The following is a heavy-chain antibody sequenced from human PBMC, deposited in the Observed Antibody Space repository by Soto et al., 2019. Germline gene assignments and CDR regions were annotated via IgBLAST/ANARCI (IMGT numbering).Heavy chain of an antibody. CDR3: XRASIHGSSWYFWF. V-gene: IGHV1-69*01. CDR1: GGTFSRYA. Sequence: QVQLVQSGAEVRKPGSSVKVSCKASGGTFSRYAINWVRQAPGQGLEWMGGIIPMFGTTNYAQKFKGRVTITADESTSTVYMELNTLRSEDAAXXXXXRASIHGSSWYFWF. CDR2: IIPMFGTT. J-gene: IGHJ5*01. D-gene: IGHD6-13*01.